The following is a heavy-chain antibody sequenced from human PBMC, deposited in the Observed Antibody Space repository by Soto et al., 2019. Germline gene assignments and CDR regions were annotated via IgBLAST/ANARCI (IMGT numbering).Heavy chain of an antibody. J-gene: IGHJ3*02. D-gene: IGHD3-22*01. CDR2: IYTSGST. Sequence: SETLSLTCTVSGGSISSYYWSWIRQPAGKGLEWIGRIYTSGSTNYNPSLKSRVTMSVDTSKNQFSLELSSLRSEDTAVYYCARPGTYYYDSSGPRRDDAFDIWGQGTMVTVSS. CDR1: GGSISSYY. V-gene: IGHV4-4*07. CDR3: ARPGTYYYDSSGPRRDDAFDI.